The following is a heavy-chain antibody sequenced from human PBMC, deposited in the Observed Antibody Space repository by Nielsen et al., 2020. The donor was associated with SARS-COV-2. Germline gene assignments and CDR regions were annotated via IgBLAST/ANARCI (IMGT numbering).Heavy chain of an antibody. CDR2: IGTAGDT. Sequence: GESLKISCAASGFTFSSYDMHWVRQATGKGLEWVSAIGTAGDTYYPGSVKGRFTISRENAKNSLYLQMNSLRAEDTAVYYCARVAGDYYYYGMDVWGQGTTVTVSS. D-gene: IGHD6-19*01. CDR3: ARVAGDYYYYGMDV. CDR1: GFTFSSYD. J-gene: IGHJ6*02. V-gene: IGHV3-13*04.